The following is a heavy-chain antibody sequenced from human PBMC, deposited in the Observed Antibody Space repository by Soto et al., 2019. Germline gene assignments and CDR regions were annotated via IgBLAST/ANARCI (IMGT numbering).Heavy chain of an antibody. CDR2: INHSGST. CDR3: ARAWIHLWTVDY. Sequence: EALCLTGYVYGGSFSGYYWSGIRQPPGKGLEWIGEINHSGSTNYNTSLKSRVTISVDASKNQFSLKLSSVTAADTAVYYCARAWIHLWTVDYWGQGTLVTVYS. V-gene: IGHV4-34*01. CDR1: GGSFSGYY. D-gene: IGHD5-18*01. J-gene: IGHJ4*02.